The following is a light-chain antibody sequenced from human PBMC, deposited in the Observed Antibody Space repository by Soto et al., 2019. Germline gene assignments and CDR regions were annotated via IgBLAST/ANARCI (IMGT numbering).Light chain of an antibody. V-gene: IGKV3-15*01. J-gene: IGKJ1*01. CDR2: GAS. CDR3: QQYNNWPQGT. Sequence: EIVMTQSPATLSVSPGERATLSCRASQSVSSNLAWYQHKPGQAPRLLIYGASTRATGIPARFSGSGSGTEFTLNISSLQSEDFAIYYCQQYNNWPQGTFGQGTKVDI. CDR1: QSVSSN.